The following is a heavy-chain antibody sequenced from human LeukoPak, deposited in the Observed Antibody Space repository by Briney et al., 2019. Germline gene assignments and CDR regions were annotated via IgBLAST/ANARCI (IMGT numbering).Heavy chain of an antibody. D-gene: IGHD3-3*01. CDR3: IRFRDY. V-gene: IGHV3-30*02. CDR1: GFTFSSFG. Sequence: GGSLRLSCAASGFTFSSFGMHWVRQAPGKGLEWVAFIRFDGSNKYYADSVKGRFTISRDNAKNTLYLQMNSLRAEDTAMYFCIRFRDYRGQGTLVTVSS. J-gene: IGHJ4*02. CDR2: IRFDGSNK.